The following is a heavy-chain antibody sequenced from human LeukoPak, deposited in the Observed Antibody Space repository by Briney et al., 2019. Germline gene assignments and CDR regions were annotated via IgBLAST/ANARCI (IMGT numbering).Heavy chain of an antibody. Sequence: SGPTLVNPTQTLTLTCTFSGFSLSTSGMCVSWIRQPPGKALEWLALIDWDDDNYYSTSLKTRLTISKDTSKNQVVLTMTNMDPVDTATYYCARIRGYCSGGSRYYSDWGQGTLVTVSS. CDR2: IDWDDDN. J-gene: IGHJ4*02. V-gene: IGHV2-70*01. CDR1: GFSLSTSGMC. D-gene: IGHD2-15*01. CDR3: ARIRGYCSGGSRYYSD.